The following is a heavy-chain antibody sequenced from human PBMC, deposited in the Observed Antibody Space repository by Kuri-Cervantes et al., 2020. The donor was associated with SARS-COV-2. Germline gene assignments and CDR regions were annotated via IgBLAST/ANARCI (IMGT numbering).Heavy chain of an antibody. J-gene: IGHJ4*02. V-gene: IGHV3-23*01. CDR3: AKSRTGVGDSTDY. CDR1: GFTFSSYA. D-gene: IGHD1-26*01. CDR2: ISGSGSST. Sequence: GGSLRLSCAASGFTFSSYAMSRVRQAPGKGLEWVSSISGSGSSTYYTDSVKGRFTISRDNSKNTQYLQMDSLRAEDTAVYYCAKSRTGVGDSTDYWGPGTLVTVSS.